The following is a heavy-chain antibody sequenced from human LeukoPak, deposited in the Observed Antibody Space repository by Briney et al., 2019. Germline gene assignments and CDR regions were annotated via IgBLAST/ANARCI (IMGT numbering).Heavy chain of an antibody. V-gene: IGHV1-8*01. D-gene: IGHD6-19*01. CDR3: ARVLGSPHHYYYYYMDV. J-gene: IGHJ6*03. Sequence: GASVKVSCKASGYTFTSYDINWVRQATGQGLEWMGWMNPNSGNTGYAQKFQGRVTMTRNTSISTAYMELSSLRSEDTAVYYCARVLGSPHHYYYYYMDVWGKGTTVTISS. CDR1: GYTFTSYD. CDR2: MNPNSGNT.